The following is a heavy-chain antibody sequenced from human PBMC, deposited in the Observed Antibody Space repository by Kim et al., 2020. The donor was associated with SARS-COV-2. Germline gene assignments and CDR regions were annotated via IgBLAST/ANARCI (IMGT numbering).Heavy chain of an antibody. CDR1: GFTFSTYY. D-gene: IGHD1-1*01. Sequence: GGSLRLSCAVSGFTFSTYYIHWVRQPPGKGLVWVSRIKNDGSIASYADSVKGRFTISRDNAKNMLYLQMNSLRAEDTAVYYCAVRSTFTNSWNDAFDVWG. J-gene: IGHJ3*01. CDR3: AVRSTFTNSWNDAFDV. V-gene: IGHV3-74*01. CDR2: IKNDGSIA.